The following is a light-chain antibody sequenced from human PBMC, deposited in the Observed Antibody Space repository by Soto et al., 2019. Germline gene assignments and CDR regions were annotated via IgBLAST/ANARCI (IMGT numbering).Light chain of an antibody. CDR3: QQYNSYSGT. CDR1: QSISIW. V-gene: IGKV1-5*01. CDR2: DAS. J-gene: IGKJ1*01. Sequence: DIQMTQSPSTLSASVGDRVTITWRASQSISIWLAWYQQKPGKAPKLLIYDASSLESGVPSRFSGSGSGTEFTLTISRLQPDDFAGYYCQQYNSYSGTFGQGTKVDIK.